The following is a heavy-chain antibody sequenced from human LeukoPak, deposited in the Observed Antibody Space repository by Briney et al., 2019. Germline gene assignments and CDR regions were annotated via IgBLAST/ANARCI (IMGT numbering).Heavy chain of an antibody. J-gene: IGHJ4*02. V-gene: IGHV1-69*13. CDR3: ASPSSQLDHPYYFDY. D-gene: IGHD6-6*01. CDR1: GYTFTSYG. Sequence: ASVTVSCKASGYTFTSYGISWVRQAPGQGLEWMGGIIPVFGTANYAQKFQGRVTITADESTSTAYMELSSLRSEDTAVYYCASPSSQLDHPYYFDYWGQGTLVTVSS. CDR2: IIPVFGTA.